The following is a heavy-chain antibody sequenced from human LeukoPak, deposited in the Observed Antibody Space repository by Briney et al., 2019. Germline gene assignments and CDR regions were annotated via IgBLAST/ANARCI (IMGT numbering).Heavy chain of an antibody. CDR1: GFTFSSYA. CDR2: ISYDGSNK. D-gene: IGHD3-3*02. CDR3: AKNLFSVSSGEVFDY. J-gene: IGHJ4*02. V-gene: IGHV3-30*04. Sequence: GGSLRLSCAASGFTFSSYAMHWVRQAPGKGLEWVAVISYDGSNKYYADSVTGRFTISRDNSKNTLYLQMNSLRVEDTAVYYCAKNLFSVSSGEVFDYWGQGTLVTVSS.